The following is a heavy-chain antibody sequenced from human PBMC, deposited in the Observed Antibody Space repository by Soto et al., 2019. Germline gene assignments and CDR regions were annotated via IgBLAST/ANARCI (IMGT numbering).Heavy chain of an antibody. J-gene: IGHJ4*02. V-gene: IGHV3-30-3*01. D-gene: IGHD6-19*01. CDR3: ARGTSIAVAGLPHDY. CDR2: ISYDGSNK. CDR1: GFTFSSYA. Sequence: QVQLVESGGGVVQPGRSLRLSCAASGFTFSSYAMHWVRQAPGKGLEWVAVISYDGSNKYYADSVKGRFTISRDNSKNTLDLQMNRLRAEVTAVYYCARGTSIAVAGLPHDYGGQGTLVTVTS.